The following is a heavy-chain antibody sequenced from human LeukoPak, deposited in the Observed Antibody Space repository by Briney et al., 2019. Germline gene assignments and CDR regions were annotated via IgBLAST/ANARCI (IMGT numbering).Heavy chain of an antibody. D-gene: IGHD6-19*01. CDR3: ARDRLPGIAVAGYYYYGMDV. CDR2: IYSGGST. Sequence: PGRSLRLSCAASGFTVSSNYMSWVRQAPGKGLEWVSVIYSGGSTYYADSVKGRFTISRDNSKNTLYLQMNSLRAEDTAVYYCARDRLPGIAVAGYYYYGMDVWGQGTTVTVSS. J-gene: IGHJ6*02. V-gene: IGHV3-66*01. CDR1: GFTVSSNY.